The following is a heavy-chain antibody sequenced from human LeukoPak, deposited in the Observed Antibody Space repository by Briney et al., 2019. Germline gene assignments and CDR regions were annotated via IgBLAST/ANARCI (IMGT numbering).Heavy chain of an antibody. CDR3: ARRSHYSGWYV. J-gene: IGHJ1*01. V-gene: IGHV4-34*01. CDR1: GGSFSGY. CDR2: INHTGST. D-gene: IGHD6-19*01. Sequence: SETPSLTCAVYGGSFSGYWSWIRQPPGKGLEWIGEINHTGSTSYNPSLKSRVTISVDTSKNQFSLKLSSVTAADTAVYFCARRSHYSGWYVWGQGTLVTVSS.